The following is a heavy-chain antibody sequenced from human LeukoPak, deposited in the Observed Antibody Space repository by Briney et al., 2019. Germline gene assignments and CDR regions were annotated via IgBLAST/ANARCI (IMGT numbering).Heavy chain of an antibody. V-gene: IGHV1-18*01. J-gene: IGHJ6*03. CDR3: ARGGYSGYGRQNYYYYYMDV. D-gene: IGHD5-12*01. Sequence: GASVKVSCKASGYTFTSYGISWVRQAPGQGLEWMGWISAYNGNTNYAQKLQGRVTMTTDTSTSTAYMELRSLRSDDTAVYYCARGGYSGYGRQNYYYYYMDVWGKGTTVTVSS. CDR2: ISAYNGNT. CDR1: GYTFTSYG.